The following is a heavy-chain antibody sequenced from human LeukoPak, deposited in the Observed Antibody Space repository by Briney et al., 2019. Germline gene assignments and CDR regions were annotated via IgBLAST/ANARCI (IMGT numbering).Heavy chain of an antibody. J-gene: IGHJ4*02. CDR2: TNQDGSQK. V-gene: IGHV3-7*05. D-gene: IGHD2/OR15-2a*01. CDR1: GFKFNTHW. Sequence: QAGGSLRLSCAGSGFKFNTHWMSWVRQAPGKGLEWVANTNQDGSQKNYVDSVKGRFTISRDNTKNSLYLRMNSLRAEDTAVYYCARDAFSLFDYWGQGTLVTVSS. CDR3: ARDAFSLFDY.